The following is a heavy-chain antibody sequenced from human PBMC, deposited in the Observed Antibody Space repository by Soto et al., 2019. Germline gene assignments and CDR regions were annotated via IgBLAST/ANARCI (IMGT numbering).Heavy chain of an antibody. J-gene: IGHJ5*02. V-gene: IGHV3-11*05. CDR3: ARGSGSSWNWFAP. CDR2: ISSSSSYT. Sequence: QVQLVESGGGLVKPGGSLRLSCAASGFTFSDYYMSWLRQAPGKGLEWVSYISSSSSYTNYADSVKARFTIAGDNAKISLYLQTSSLRAEDTAVYYCARGSGSSWNWFAPWGQGTLVTVSS. CDR1: GFTFSDYY. D-gene: IGHD6-13*01.